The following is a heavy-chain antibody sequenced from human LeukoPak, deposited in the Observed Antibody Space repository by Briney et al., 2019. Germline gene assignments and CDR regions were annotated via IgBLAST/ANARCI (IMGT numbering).Heavy chain of an antibody. D-gene: IGHD3-22*01. V-gene: IGHV4-61*02. J-gene: IGHJ3*02. CDR1: GGSISSGSYY. Sequence: SQTLSLTCTVSGGSISSGSYYWSWIRQPAGKGLEWIGRIYTSGSTTYNPSLKSRVTISVDTSKNQFSLKLSSVTAADTAVYYCARGDTYYYDSSGYYVSDAFDIWGQGTIVTVSS. CDR2: IYTSGST. CDR3: ARGDTYYYDSSGYYVSDAFDI.